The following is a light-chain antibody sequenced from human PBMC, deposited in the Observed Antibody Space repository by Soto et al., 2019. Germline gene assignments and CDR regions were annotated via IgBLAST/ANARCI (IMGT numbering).Light chain of an antibody. CDR3: FSYAGSSTWV. CDR2: GVT. J-gene: IGLJ3*02. CDR1: ISDIGSYNS. V-gene: IGLV2-23*02. Sequence: QPVLTQPASVSGSPGQSITISCTGTISDIGSYNSIAWYQQHPGKAPRVMIFGVTKRPSGISNRFSGSKSGFTASLTISGLQAEDEADYFCFSYAGSSTWVFGGGTKLTVL.